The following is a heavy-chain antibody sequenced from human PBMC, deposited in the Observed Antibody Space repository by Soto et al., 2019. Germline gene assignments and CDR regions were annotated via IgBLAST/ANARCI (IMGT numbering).Heavy chain of an antibody. D-gene: IGHD4-17*01. V-gene: IGHV5-51*01. CDR3: ATLPDGDNRINPHPYFDY. CDR2: IYPGDSDT. Sequence: EVQLVQSGAEVKKPGESLKISCKGSGYSFTSYWIGWVRQMPGKGLEWMGIIYPGDSDTRYSPSFQGQVTISADKSISTAYLQWSNLKASDTAMYYCATLPDGDNRINPHPYFDYWGQGTLVTVSS. J-gene: IGHJ4*02. CDR1: GYSFTSYW.